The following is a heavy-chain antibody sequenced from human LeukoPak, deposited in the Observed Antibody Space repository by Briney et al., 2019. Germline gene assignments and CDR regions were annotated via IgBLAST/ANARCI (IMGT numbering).Heavy chain of an antibody. Sequence: GGSLRLSCAACGFTFSSYWMNWVRQAPGKGLEWVANIKEDGSEKYYVDSVKGRFTISRDSAKNTLYLQMDSLRAEDTAVYYCARQRFCDYWGQGTLVTVSS. CDR1: GFTFSSYW. CDR2: IKEDGSEK. D-gene: IGHD3-3*01. CDR3: ARQRFCDY. V-gene: IGHV3-7*01. J-gene: IGHJ4*02.